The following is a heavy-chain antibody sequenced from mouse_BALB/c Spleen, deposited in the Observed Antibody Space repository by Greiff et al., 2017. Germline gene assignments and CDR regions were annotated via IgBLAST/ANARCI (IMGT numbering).Heavy chain of an antibody. CDR2: ISDGGSYT. V-gene: IGHV5-4*02. Sequence: EVQLVESGGGLVKPGGSLKLSCAASGFTFSDYYMYWVRQTPEKRLEWVATISDGGSYTYYPDSVKGRFTISRDNAKNNLYLQMSSLKSEDTAMYYCARGTLTGTFAYWGQGTLVTVSA. CDR1: GFTFSDYY. CDR3: ARGTLTGTFAY. J-gene: IGHJ3*01. D-gene: IGHD4-1*01.